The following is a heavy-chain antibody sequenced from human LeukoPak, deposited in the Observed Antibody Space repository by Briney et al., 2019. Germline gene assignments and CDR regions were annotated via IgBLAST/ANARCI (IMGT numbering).Heavy chain of an antibody. J-gene: IGHJ6*02. CDR1: GFTFSSCG. V-gene: IGHV3-33*01. CDR3: ARAYYDFWSGYSWLDYYYYGMDV. CDR2: IWYDGSNK. D-gene: IGHD3-3*01. Sequence: GGSLRLSCAASGFTFSSCGMHWVRQAPGKGLEWVAVIWYDGSNKYYADSVKGRFTISRDNSKNTLYLQMNSLRAEDTAVYYCARAYYDFWSGYSWLDYYYYGMDVWGQGTTVTVSS.